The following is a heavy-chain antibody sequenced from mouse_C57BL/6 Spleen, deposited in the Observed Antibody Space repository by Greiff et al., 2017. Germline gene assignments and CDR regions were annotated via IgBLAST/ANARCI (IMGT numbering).Heavy chain of an antibody. D-gene: IGHD2-4*01. J-gene: IGHJ2*01. V-gene: IGHV1-62-2*01. CDR1: GYTFTEYT. CDR2: FYPGSGSI. CDR3: ARHEEPLYDYDEGYYFDY. Sequence: QVQLQQSGAELVKPGASVKLSCKASGYTFTEYTIHWVKQRSGQGLEWIGWFYPGSGSIKYNEKFKDKATLTADKSSSTVYMELSRLTSEDSAVYFCARHEEPLYDYDEGYYFDYWGQGTTLTVSS.